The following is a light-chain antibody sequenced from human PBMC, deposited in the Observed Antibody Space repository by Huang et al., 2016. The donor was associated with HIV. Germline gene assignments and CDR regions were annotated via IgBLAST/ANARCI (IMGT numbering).Light chain of an antibody. CDR1: QSVSSN. V-gene: IGKV3-15*01. CDR2: AVS. J-gene: IGKJ1*01. CDR3: QQYNNWPQT. Sequence: EIVMTQSPATLSVSPGERATLSCRASQSVSSNLAWYQQKAGQAPRLLMYAVSTRDTVIQARFRCSGSGTEFTRTISSLQSEDFAVYYCQQYNNWPQTFGQGTKVEIK.